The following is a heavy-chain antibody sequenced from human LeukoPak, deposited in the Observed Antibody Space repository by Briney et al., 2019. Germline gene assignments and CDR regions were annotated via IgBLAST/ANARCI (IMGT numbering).Heavy chain of an antibody. CDR1: GGSSRSGDYF. Sequence: PSETLSLTSAVSGGSSRSGDYFWSWIRQPPGKGLEWIGHIHYSGNTYYNPSLKSRVSISVDTSKNQFSLRLSSVTAADTAVYYCARHKSGGSYPLDYWGQGTLVTVSS. D-gene: IGHD1-26*01. CDR3: ARHKSGGSYPLDY. CDR2: IHYSGNT. V-gene: IGHV4-30-4*01. J-gene: IGHJ4*02.